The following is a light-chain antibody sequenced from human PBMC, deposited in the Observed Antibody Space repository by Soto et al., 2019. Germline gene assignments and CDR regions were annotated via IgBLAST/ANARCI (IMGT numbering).Light chain of an antibody. CDR2: QVT. CDR3: TSFTSTSSLYV. V-gene: IGLV2-14*01. CDR1: NIDIGDNH. J-gene: IGLJ1*01. Sequence: QSVLTQPPSVSAAPGQRVTIPCSGSNIDIGDNHVSWYQHLPGTAPKLMIYQVTIRPSGISNRFSGSKSGNTASLTISGLQAEDEADYYCTSFTSTSSLYVFGTGTKVTVL.